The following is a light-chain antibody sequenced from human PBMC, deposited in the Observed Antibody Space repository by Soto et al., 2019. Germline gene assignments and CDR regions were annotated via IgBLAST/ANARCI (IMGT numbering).Light chain of an antibody. CDR2: ATS. CDR3: QQYNSWPRT. CDR1: HCVSSN. Sequence: IVMTLSPPTLSVPPGQRATLSCRASHCVSSNLACYQQKPVHAPRLLTFATSTRATGIPARFSGSGSGKDFTLTISRLQSEDFAVSYCQQYNSWPRTFGQGTKV. V-gene: IGKV3-15*01. J-gene: IGKJ1*01.